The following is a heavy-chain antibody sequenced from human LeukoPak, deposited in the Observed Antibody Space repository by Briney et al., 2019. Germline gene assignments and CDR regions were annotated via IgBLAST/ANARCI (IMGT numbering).Heavy chain of an antibody. J-gene: IGHJ5*02. CDR3: ARGERDRNWFDP. V-gene: IGHV4-30-2*01. Sequence: PSQTLSLTCAVSGGSISSGGYSWNWIRQPPGKGLEWIGYIYHSESTYYNPSLKSRVTISLDRSKNQFSLKLSSVTAADTALYYCARGERDRNWFDPWGQGTLVTVSS. CDR2: IYHSEST. CDR1: GGSISSGGYS.